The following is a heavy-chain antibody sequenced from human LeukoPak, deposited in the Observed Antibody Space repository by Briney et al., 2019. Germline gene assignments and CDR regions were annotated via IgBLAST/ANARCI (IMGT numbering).Heavy chain of an antibody. J-gene: IGHJ4*02. V-gene: IGHV4-39*01. D-gene: IGHD2-15*01. CDR1: GGTISSSSYY. CDR3: ASYVVVVAATGY. CDR2: IYYSGST. Sequence: PSETLSLTCTVSGGTISSSSYYWGRHRQPPGLELEWLGSIYYSGSTYYKPSLKSRVTISVDTSKNQCSLKLSSVTAADTAVYYCASYVVVVAATGYGGQGTLVTVSA.